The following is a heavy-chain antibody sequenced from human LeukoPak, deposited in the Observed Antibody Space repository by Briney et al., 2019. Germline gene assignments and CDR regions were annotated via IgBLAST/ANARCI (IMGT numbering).Heavy chain of an antibody. J-gene: IGHJ6*02. CDR3: AINDIGDYVWIYYGMDV. V-gene: IGHV1-2*02. CDR2: INHNRCGS. CDR1: GYTFTGYY. Sequence: ASVKLSCNASGYTFTGYYMYWVRHAPAQGLERMGWINHNRCGSNYAQKFQGRVPMTRDTSISKAYMELSRLRSDDTAVYYCAINDIGDYVWIYYGMDVWGQGTTVSVSS. D-gene: IGHD4-17*01.